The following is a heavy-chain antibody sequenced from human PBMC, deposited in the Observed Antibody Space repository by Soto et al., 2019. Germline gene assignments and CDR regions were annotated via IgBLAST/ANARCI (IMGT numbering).Heavy chain of an antibody. CDR3: ARDLXYYDDSGYYLANSWFDP. CDR2: IDPDGGST. CDR1: GYTFTSHH. V-gene: IGHV1-46*01. D-gene: IGHD3-22*01. Sequence: ASVKVSCKTSGYTFTSHHMHWVRQAPGRGLEWMGIIDPDGGSTTYPQKFRGRVTMTSDTSTTTLYMEMSSLRPEDTAVYYCARDLXYYDDSGYYLANSWFDPWGQGTPVTVSS. J-gene: IGHJ5*02.